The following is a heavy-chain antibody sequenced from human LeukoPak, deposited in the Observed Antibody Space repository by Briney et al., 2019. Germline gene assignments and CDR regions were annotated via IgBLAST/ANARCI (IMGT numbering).Heavy chain of an antibody. CDR3: CFGDYGDF. J-gene: IGHJ4*02. Sequence: GGSLRLSCAASGFSFSEKYMCWVRQAPGKGLEWIGHIKNKNEGGTTHYAPSLRGRFTISRDDSTNTLYLQMNNMKTEDTAMYYCCFGDYGDFWGQGTLVTVSS. CDR2: IKNKNEGGTT. CDR1: GFSFSEKY. V-gene: IGHV3-15*05. D-gene: IGHD4-17*01.